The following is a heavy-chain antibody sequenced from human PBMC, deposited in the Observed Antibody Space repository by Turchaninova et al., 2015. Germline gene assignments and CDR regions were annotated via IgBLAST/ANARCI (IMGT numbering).Heavy chain of an antibody. Sequence: SGGGLVQPGGSLRLSCAASGFTFSSFEMNWARQAPGKGLEWVSYISSSGSTIYYADSVKGRFTISRDKAKNSLYLQMNSLRAEDTAVYYCTRDLGISSSWFWGQGTLVTVSS. CDR2: ISSSGSTI. CDR1: GFTFSSFE. J-gene: IGHJ4*02. V-gene: IGHV3-48*03. D-gene: IGHD6-13*01. CDR3: TRDLGISSSWF.